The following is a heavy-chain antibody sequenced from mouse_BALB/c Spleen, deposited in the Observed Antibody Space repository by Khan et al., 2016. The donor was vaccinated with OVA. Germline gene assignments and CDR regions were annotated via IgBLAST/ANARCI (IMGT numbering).Heavy chain of an antibody. D-gene: IGHD2-3*01. J-gene: IGHJ4*01. V-gene: IGHV3-2*02. CDR2: INYSGST. Sequence: EVQLQESGPRLVKPSQSLSLTRTVTGYSITSDYAWNWIRQFPGNKLEWMGYINYSGSTNYNPSLKSRISITRDTSKNQFFLQLNSVTTEDTATYYCARDGSRYNYAMDYWGQGTAVTVSS. CDR3: ARDGSRYNYAMDY. CDR1: GYSITSDYA.